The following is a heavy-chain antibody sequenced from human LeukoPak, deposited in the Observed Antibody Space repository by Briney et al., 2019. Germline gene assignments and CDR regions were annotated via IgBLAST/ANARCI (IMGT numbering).Heavy chain of an antibody. D-gene: IGHD3-22*01. V-gene: IGHV1-2*02. CDR1: GYTFTGYY. CDR3: ARDGYYYGSSGYYTTLEIDY. CDR2: INPNSGGT. Sequence: GASVKVSCKASGYTFTGYYMHWVRQAPGQGLEWMGWINPNSGGTNYAQKFQGRVTMTRDTSISTAYMELSRLRSDDTAVYYCARDGYYYGSSGYYTTLEIDYWGQGTLVTVSS. J-gene: IGHJ4*02.